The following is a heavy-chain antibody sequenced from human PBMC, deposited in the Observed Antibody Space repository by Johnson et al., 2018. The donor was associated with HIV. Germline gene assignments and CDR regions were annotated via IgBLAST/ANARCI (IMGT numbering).Heavy chain of an antibody. D-gene: IGHD2-21*01. Sequence: VQLVESGGGLIQPGGSLRLSCAASGFTVSSNYMSWVHQAPGKGLEWVSVIYSGGSTYYADSVKGRFTISRDNSKNTLYLQMNSLRAEDTAVYYCALSYSLDAFDIWGQGTMVTVSS. CDR3: ALSYSLDAFDI. CDR1: GFTVSSNY. CDR2: IYSGGST. J-gene: IGHJ3*02. V-gene: IGHV3-53*01.